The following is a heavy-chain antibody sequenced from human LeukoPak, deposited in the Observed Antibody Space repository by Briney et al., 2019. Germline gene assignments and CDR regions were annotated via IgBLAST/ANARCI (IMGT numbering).Heavy chain of an antibody. V-gene: IGHV4-61*02. CDR2: ISFTGNT. Sequence: SETLSLTCTVSGGSISSGSDSWTWVRQPAGKGPEWIGRISFTGNTFYNPSLKSRVTISVDRSKNQFSLKLSSVTAADTAVYYCAREGGGTGDYWGQGTLVTVSS. J-gene: IGHJ4*02. D-gene: IGHD1-1*01. CDR3: AREGGGTGDY. CDR1: GGSISSGSDS.